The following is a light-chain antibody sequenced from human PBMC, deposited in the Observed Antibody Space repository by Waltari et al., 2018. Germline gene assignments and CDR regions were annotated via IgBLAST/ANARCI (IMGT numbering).Light chain of an antibody. CDR3: QVWDSNSDHVVV. CDR1: QIGHKR. Sequence: SYTLTQPPAVSVAPGKTATITCGGNQIGHKRVHWYQQKPGQAPVLVVTDDDDRPSGIPGRFSGSNSWSTATLTISRVEAGDEADYFCQVWDSNSDHVVVFGGGTKLTVL. CDR2: DDD. J-gene: IGLJ2*01. V-gene: IGLV3-21*03.